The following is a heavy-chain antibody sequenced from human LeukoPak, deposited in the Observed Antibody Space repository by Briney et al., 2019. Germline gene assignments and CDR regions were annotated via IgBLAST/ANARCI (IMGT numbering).Heavy chain of an antibody. V-gene: IGHV1-46*01. J-gene: IGHJ3*02. Sequence: RASVKVSCKASGYTFTSYFMHWVRQAPGQGLEWMGIINPSGGTTSYSQKFQGRVTMTRDTSTSTVYMELRSLRSDDTAVYYCARDEEQWLVHPSAFDIWGQGTMVTVSS. CDR1: GYTFTSYF. CDR3: ARDEEQWLVHPSAFDI. D-gene: IGHD6-19*01. CDR2: INPSGGTT.